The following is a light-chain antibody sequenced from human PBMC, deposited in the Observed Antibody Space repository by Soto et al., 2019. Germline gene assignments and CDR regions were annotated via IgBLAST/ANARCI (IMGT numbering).Light chain of an antibody. CDR1: SSDIGYHNR. V-gene: IGLV2-18*02. CDR3: SSFASSATLV. CDR2: DVS. Sequence: QSALTQPPSVSGSPGQSVTISCTGTSSDIGYHNRVSWYQQPPGTAPKLMIYDVSTRYSGVPDRFSLYKYGNTASLTISVLQAADEADYYCSSFASSATLVFGGGTKVTVL. J-gene: IGLJ3*02.